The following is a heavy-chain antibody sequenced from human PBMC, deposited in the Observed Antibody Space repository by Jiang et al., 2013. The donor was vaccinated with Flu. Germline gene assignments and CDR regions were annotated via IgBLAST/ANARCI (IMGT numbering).Heavy chain of an antibody. D-gene: IGHD1-14*01. CDR1: VAPSVLTP. CDR2: MYTSGSN. CDR3: VREEGAGLGRAFDI. Sequence: PGLVKPSETLPSPALSLVAPSVLTPGPGFASRRKGLEWIGRMYTSGSNNYSPSLKSRLTMSVDTSKNQVSLNLTSVTAADTAVYYCVREEGAGLGRAFDIWGQGTMVTISS. J-gene: IGHJ3*02. V-gene: IGHV4-4*07.